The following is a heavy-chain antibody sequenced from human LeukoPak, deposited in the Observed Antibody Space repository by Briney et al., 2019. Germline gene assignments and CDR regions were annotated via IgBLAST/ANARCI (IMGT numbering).Heavy chain of an antibody. CDR1: GYTFTSYG. J-gene: IGHJ6*02. CDR3: ARGWVVPAAMFRSMDF. D-gene: IGHD2-2*01. V-gene: IGHV1-18*01. Sequence: ASVKVSSKASGYTFTSYGISGVGQAPGQGGEGMGWTSAYNGNTNYAQKLQGRVTMTTDTSTSTAYMELRSLRSDDTAVYYCARGWVVPAAMFRSMDFWGQGTTVTVSS. CDR2: TSAYNGNT.